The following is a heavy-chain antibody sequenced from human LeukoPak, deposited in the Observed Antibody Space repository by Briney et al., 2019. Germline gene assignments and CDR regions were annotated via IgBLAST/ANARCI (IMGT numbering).Heavy chain of an antibody. V-gene: IGHV5-51*01. CDR1: GYSFTTYW. CDR2: ISPGDFDT. J-gene: IGHJ6*02. CDR3: ARHQGGMDV. Sequence: GESLKISCKGSGYSFTTYWVAWVRQMPGKGLEWMGMISPGDFDTRYSPSFKGQVTISADKSISTAYLQWSSLKASDTAIYYCARHQGGMDVWGQGTTVIVSS.